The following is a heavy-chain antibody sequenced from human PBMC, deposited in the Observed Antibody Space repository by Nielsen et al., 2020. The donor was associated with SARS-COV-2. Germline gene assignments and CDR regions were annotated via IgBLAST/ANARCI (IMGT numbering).Heavy chain of an antibody. J-gene: IGHJ6*02. CDR3: ARGTYSSGLDYYYYYGMDV. V-gene: IGHV3-30*03. CDR1: GFTFNNYG. D-gene: IGHD6-19*01. Sequence: GGSLRLSCAASGFTFNNYGFYWVRQAPGKGLEWVASISYEGSKKYYGDSLTGRFTISRDNAKNSLYLQMNSLRAEDTAVYYCARGTYSSGLDYYYYYGMDVWGQGTTVTVSS. CDR2: ISYEGSKK.